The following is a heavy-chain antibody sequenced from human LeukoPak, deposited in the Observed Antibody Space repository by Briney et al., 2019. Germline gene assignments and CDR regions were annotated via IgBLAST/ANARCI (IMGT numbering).Heavy chain of an antibody. V-gene: IGHV1-69*04. D-gene: IGHD2-15*01. J-gene: IGHJ6*02. CDR2: IIPILGIA. CDR3: ASPSKDCSGGSCYSLLSYGMDI. CDR1: GGTFSSYA. Sequence: SVKVSCKASGGTFSSYAISWVRQAPGQGLEWMGRIIPILGIANYAQKFQGRVTITADKSTSTAYMELSSLRSEDTAVYYCASPSKDCSGGSCYSLLSYGMDIWGQGTTVTVSS.